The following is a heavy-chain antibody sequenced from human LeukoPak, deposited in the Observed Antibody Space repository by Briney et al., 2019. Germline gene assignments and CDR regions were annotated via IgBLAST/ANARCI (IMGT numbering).Heavy chain of an antibody. CDR3: AKGSRIVPPGY. D-gene: IGHD2-2*01. V-gene: IGHV3-30*18. CDR1: GFTFSSYG. CDR2: ISYDGSNK. Sequence: PGGSLRLSCAASGFTFSSYGMHWVRQAPGKGLEWVAVISYDGSNKYYADSVKGRFTISRDNSKNTLYLQMNSLRAEDTAVYYCAKGSRIVPPGYWGQGTLVTVSS. J-gene: IGHJ4*02.